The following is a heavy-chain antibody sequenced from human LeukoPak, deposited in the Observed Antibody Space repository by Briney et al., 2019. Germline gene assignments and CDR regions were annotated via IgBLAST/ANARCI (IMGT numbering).Heavy chain of an antibody. CDR2: ISYDGSNK. D-gene: IGHD3-3*01. J-gene: IGHJ3*02. CDR3: AKDSSPLRFLEWPYDAFDI. CDR1: GFTFSSYG. V-gene: IGHV3-30*18. Sequence: PGGSLRLSCAASGFTFSSYGMHWVRQAPGKGLEWVAVISYDGSNKYYADSVKGRFTISRDNSKNTLYLQMNSLRAEDTAVYYCAKDSSPLRFLEWPYDAFDIWGQGTMVTVSS.